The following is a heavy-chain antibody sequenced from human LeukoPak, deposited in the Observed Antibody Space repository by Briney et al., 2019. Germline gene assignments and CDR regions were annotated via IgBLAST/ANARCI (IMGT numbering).Heavy chain of an antibody. CDR2: ISFDGVTT. V-gene: IGHV3-30-3*01. J-gene: IGHJ4*02. CDR3: GRDSVPVTVPYFDY. Sequence: AGGSLRLSCAASESTFRNFAMHWVRQTPDKGLEWVALISFDGVTTYYADSVRGRFTISRDNSKNTLFLQMNSLRGEDTAVYYRGRDSVPVTVPYFDYWGQGTLVTVSS. D-gene: IGHD2-2*01. CDR1: ESTFRNFA.